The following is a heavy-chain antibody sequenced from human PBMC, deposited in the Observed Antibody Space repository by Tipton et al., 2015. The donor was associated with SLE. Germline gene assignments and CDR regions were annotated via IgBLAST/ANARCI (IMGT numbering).Heavy chain of an antibody. CDR1: GFTFSSYS. J-gene: IGHJ3*01. V-gene: IGHV3-23*01. CDR3: ARQGSGDY. Sequence: SLRLSCAASGFTFSSYSMNWVRQAPGKGLEWVSAISGSGGSTYYADSVKGRFTISRDNSKNTLYLQMNSLRAEDTAVYYCARQGSGDYWGQGTMVTVSS. D-gene: IGHD7-27*01. CDR2: ISGSGGST.